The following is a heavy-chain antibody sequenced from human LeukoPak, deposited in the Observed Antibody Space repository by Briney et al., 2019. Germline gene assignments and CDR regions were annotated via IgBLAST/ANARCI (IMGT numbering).Heavy chain of an antibody. CDR2: MNPNSRNT. Sequence: ASVKVSCKASGYTFTSYDINWVRQATGQGLEWMGWMNPNSRNTGYAQKFQGRVTMTRNTSISTAYMELSSLRSEDTAVYYCARTQYYYGSGSYYNRKINWFDPWGQGTLVTVSS. J-gene: IGHJ5*02. V-gene: IGHV1-8*01. CDR1: GYTFTSYD. D-gene: IGHD3-10*01. CDR3: ARTQYYYGSGSYYNRKINWFDP.